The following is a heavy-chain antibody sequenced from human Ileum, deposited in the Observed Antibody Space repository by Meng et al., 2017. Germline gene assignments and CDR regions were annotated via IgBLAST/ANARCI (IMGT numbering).Heavy chain of an antibody. J-gene: IGHJ4*02. Sequence: TVSCKGSGYSFTSYWIGWVRQMPEKGLEWMGIIYPGDSDTRYGPSFQGQVTISVDKSITTAYLQWSSLKASDTAMYYCVRLSTSGYTYAHYWGQGTLVTVSS. D-gene: IGHD5-18*01. CDR1: GYSFTSYW. V-gene: IGHV5-51*01. CDR3: VRLSTSGYTYAHY. CDR2: IYPGDSDT.